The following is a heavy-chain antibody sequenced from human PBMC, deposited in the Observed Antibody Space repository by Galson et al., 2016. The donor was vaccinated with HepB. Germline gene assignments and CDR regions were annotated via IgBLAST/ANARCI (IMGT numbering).Heavy chain of an antibody. V-gene: IGHV3-11*01. D-gene: IGHD7-27*01. CDR2: ISTSGDTI. CDR3: ARAAYPWD. CDR1: GFTFKDYY. Sequence: SLRLSCAASGFTFKDYYMSWIRLAPGRGLDWVGYISTSGDTIYYADSMKGRFTISRDNAKNSLHLQMNSLRAEDTAVYYCARAAYPWDWGQGTLVTVSS. J-gene: IGHJ4*02.